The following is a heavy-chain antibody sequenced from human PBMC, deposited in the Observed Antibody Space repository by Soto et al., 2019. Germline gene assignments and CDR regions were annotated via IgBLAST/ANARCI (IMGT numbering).Heavy chain of an antibody. J-gene: IGHJ4*02. Sequence: SETLSLTCTVSGGSVSSGSYYWTWIRQPPGVGLEWIGSIYYGGSTYYNPALKSRVTITVDTYKNQLSLKLRSVTAADPAVYYCTLGRGYNGNYYYFDYWGQGTLVTVSS. CDR2: IYYGGST. CDR3: TLGRGYNGNYYYFDY. CDR1: GGSVSSGSYY. V-gene: IGHV4-39*01. D-gene: IGHD1-7*01.